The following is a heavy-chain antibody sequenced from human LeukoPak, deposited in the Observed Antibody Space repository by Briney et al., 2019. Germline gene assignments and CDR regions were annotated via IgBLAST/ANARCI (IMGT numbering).Heavy chain of an antibody. CDR3: ASEAFCAGGSCYLRRVAS. Sequence: GASVKVSCKASGYTFTAYYMHWVRQAPGQGLEWMGWIDTNSGGTNYAQKFQGRVTITRDTAIGTVYMELSSLISDDSAVYYCASEAFCAGGSCYLRRVASWGPGTLVTVSS. CDR2: IDTNSGGT. D-gene: IGHD2-15*01. J-gene: IGHJ4*02. CDR1: GYTFTAYY. V-gene: IGHV1-2*02.